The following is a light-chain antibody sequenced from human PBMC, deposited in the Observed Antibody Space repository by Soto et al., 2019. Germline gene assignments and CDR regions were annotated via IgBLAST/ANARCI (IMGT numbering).Light chain of an antibody. V-gene: IGLV2-14*01. J-gene: IGLJ3*02. Sequence: QSVLTQPASVSGSPGQSITISCTGTSSDVGGYNYVSWYQHHPGKAPKLVISAVTRRSSGISDRFSGSKSGNTATLTISGLQAEDEADYYCASYTDTTTQVFGGGTKLTVL. CDR2: AVT. CDR1: SSDVGGYNY. CDR3: ASYTDTTTQV.